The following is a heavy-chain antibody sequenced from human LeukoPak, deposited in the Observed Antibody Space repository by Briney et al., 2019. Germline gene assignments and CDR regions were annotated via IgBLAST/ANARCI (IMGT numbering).Heavy chain of an antibody. J-gene: IGHJ4*02. CDR1: GGSFSGYY. D-gene: IGHD5-18*01. Sequence: PSEALSLTCAVYGGSFSGYYWSWVRQPPGKGLEWIGSIYHSGSTSYNPSLKSRVTMSVDTSKNQFSLKLRSVTAADTAVYYCARGPGYYYFDYWGQGTLVTVSS. CDR2: IYHSGST. V-gene: IGHV4-34*01. CDR3: ARGPGYYYFDY.